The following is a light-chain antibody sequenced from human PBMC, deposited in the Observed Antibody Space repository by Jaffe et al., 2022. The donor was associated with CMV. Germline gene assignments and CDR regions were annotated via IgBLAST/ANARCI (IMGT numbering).Light chain of an antibody. J-gene: IGLJ3*02. V-gene: IGLV3-25*03. CDR1: ALPKHY. CDR2: NDN. CDR3: QSADSSGYYWV. Sequence: DELTQPPSVSVSPGQTARITCSGDALPKHYAYWYQQKPGQAPVRVIFNDNERPSGIPERFSGSSSGTTVTLTISGVQAEDEADYYCQSADSSGYYWVFGGGTKLTVL.